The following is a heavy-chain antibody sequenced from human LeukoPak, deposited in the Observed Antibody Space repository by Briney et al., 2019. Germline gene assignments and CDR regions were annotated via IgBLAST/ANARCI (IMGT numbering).Heavy chain of an antibody. D-gene: IGHD5-24*01. Sequence: ASVKVSCKTSGYTFTNYAMHWVRQAPGQTIEWLAWINPANGYTRYSQHFQDRVTVSSDTSADTAYMELSSLRSKDKAIYYCAIRDGHTDHWGQGTLVTVSS. CDR3: AIRDGHTDH. J-gene: IGHJ4*02. CDR2: INPANGYT. V-gene: IGHV1-3*03. CDR1: GYTFTNYA.